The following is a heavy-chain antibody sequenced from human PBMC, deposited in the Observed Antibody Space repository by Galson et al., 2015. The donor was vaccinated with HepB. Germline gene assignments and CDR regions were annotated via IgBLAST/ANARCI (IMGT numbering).Heavy chain of an antibody. CDR1: GGSISSGGYY. J-gene: IGHJ3*02. CDR3: GAAAAGRGVGAFDI. CDR2: IYYSGST. V-gene: IGHV4-31*03. Sequence: LSLTCTVSGGSISSGGYYWSWIRQHPGKGLEWIGYIYYSGSTYYNPSLKSRVTISVDTSKNQFSLKLSSVTAADTAVYYCGAAAAGRGVGAFDIWGQGTMVTVSS. D-gene: IGHD6-13*01.